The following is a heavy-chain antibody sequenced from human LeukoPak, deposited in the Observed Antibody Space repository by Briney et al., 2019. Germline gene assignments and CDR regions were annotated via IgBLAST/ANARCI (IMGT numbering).Heavy chain of an antibody. CDR3: GRGDGSETNRELKDAVDI. Sequence: GGSLRHTCAGAVVASTTERIEDARQAPGKGLEWGAIISYDGSNKYYTDSVKGRFTISRDNPKNRLYLQMNSLRAEDTGVHYCGRGDGSETNRELKDAVDIWGLGTLVTVSS. J-gene: IGHJ3*02. CDR2: ISYDGSNK. V-gene: IGHV3-30*03. CDR1: VVASTTER. D-gene: IGHD3-10*01.